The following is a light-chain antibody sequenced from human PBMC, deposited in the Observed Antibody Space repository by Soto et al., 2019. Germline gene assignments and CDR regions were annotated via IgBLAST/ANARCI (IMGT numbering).Light chain of an antibody. CDR1: SSDVGGYNY. V-gene: IGLV2-14*03. J-gene: IGLJ1*01. CDR3: SSYTTNNLL. CDR2: EVN. Sequence: QSALTQPASVSASPGQSITMYCTGTSSDVGGYNYVSWYQQHPGKAPKLLIYEVNNRPSGVSDRFSGSKSGNTASLTISGLEAEDEADYYCSSYTTNNLLFGIGTKVTVL.